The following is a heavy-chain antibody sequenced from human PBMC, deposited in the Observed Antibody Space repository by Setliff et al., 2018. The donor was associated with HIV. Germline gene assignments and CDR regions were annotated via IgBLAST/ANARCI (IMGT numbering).Heavy chain of an antibody. V-gene: IGHV7-4-1*02. D-gene: IGHD4-17*01. Sequence: ASVKVSCKPSGYSFDNYAIHWVRQAPGQGLEWMGWINANSGSPTYAQAFTGRFLFSVDTAVATAYLQINTPTAEDTAFYFCAIGLYGDYGGDLNWLDPWGHGTRVTVSS. CDR2: INANSGSP. CDR1: GYSFDNYA. CDR3: AIGLYGDYGGDLNWLDP. J-gene: IGHJ5*02.